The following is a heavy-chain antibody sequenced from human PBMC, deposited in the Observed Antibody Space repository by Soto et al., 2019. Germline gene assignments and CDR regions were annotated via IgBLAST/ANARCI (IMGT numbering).Heavy chain of an antibody. CDR2: ISGSGGST. CDR1: GFTFSSYA. CDR3: AKERQQLVRNGAFDI. Sequence: EVQLLESGGGLVQPGGSLRLSCAASGFTFSSYAMSWVRQAPGKGLEWVSAISGSGGSTYYADSVKGRFTISRDNSKNPLYQQMNSLGAEDTAVYYCAKERQQLVRNGAFDIWGQGTMVTASS. D-gene: IGHD6-13*01. V-gene: IGHV3-23*01. J-gene: IGHJ3*02.